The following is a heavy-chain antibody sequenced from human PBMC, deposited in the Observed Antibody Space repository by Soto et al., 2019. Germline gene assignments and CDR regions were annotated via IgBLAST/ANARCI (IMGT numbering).Heavy chain of an antibody. CDR2: INAGNGNT. D-gene: IGHD6-19*01. V-gene: IGHV1-3*01. CDR1: GYTFTSYA. J-gene: IGHJ4*02. CDR3: ARVTTVAGPSLSY. Sequence: ASVMCSCKASGYTFTSYAMHWVRQAPGQRLEWMGWINAGNGNTKYSQKFQGRVTITRDTSASTAYMELSSLRSEDTAVYYCARVTTVAGPSLSYWGQGTLVTVS.